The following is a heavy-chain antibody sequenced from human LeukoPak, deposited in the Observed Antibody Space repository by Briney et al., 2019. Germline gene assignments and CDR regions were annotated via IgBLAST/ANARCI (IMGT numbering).Heavy chain of an antibody. CDR2: IYSGDRT. Sequence: PGGSLRLSCAASGPTVSSNDMSWVRQAPGKGLEWVSFIYSGDRTYYADSVEGRFTISRDNFKNTLYLQMNSLRAEDTAMYYCTKSGPPDPYWGQGTMVTVSS. CDR1: GPTVSSND. CDR3: TKSGPPDPY. D-gene: IGHD1-14*01. J-gene: IGHJ3*01. V-gene: IGHV3-53*01.